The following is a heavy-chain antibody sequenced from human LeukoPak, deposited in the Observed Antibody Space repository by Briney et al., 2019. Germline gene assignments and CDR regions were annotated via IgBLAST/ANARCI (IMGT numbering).Heavy chain of an antibody. D-gene: IGHD1-26*01. CDR2: FYYSGST. Sequence: SETLSLTCTVTGGSFTTYYWSWIRQPPGKGLEWIGHFYYSGSTNYNPSLKSRVTISVDTSRNQFSLKLTSVIAADTAVYYCARGQGGNYYLNYFDYWGQGALFTVSS. V-gene: IGHV4-59*01. CDR1: GGSFTTYY. CDR3: ARGQGGNYYLNYFDY. J-gene: IGHJ4*02.